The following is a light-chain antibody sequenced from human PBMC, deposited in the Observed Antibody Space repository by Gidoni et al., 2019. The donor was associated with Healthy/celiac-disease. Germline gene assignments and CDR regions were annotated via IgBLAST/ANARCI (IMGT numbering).Light chain of an antibody. CDR3: QQSYSTPPLT. J-gene: IGKJ4*01. CDR2: SAA. Sequence: DIQMTQSPSSLSASVGDRVTITCRASQSISSYLNWYQQKPGKASKLLIYSAASLQSGVPSKFSGSGSGTDFTLTISSLQPDEYATDYCQQSYSTPPLTFGGGTKVEIK. CDR1: QSISSY. V-gene: IGKV1-39*01.